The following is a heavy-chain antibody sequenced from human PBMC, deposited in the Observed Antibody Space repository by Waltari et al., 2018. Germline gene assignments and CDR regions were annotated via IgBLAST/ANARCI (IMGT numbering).Heavy chain of an antibody. Sequence: QVQLQESGPGLVKPSQTLSLTCTVSGGSINSDAPYWSRIRQPAGKGLEWIGRIYVGVSTYHSPSFKNRVTFSEDMSKNQFSLRLKSVTAADTAFYYCARESSLGVWGTFRHYYFDSWGQGILVTVSS. D-gene: IGHD3-16*02. V-gene: IGHV4-61*02. J-gene: IGHJ4*02. CDR1: GGSINSDAPY. CDR3: ARESSLGVWGTFRHYYFDS. CDR2: IYVGVST.